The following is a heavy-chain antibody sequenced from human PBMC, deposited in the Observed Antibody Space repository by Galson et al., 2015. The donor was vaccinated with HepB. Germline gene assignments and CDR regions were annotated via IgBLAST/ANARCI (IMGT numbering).Heavy chain of an antibody. J-gene: IGHJ2*01. CDR3: ARDPAYGGPYWYFDL. CDR2: LSYDGRYE. V-gene: IGHV3-30*04. Sequence: SLRLSCAASGFTFSTFSMHWVRQAPGKGLEWVAVLSYDGRYEYYADSVKGRFTVSRDNSKNTLDLQMNRLRTGDTAVYYCARDPAYGGPYWYFDLWGRGTLVTVSS. D-gene: IGHD4-23*01. CDR1: GFTFSTFS.